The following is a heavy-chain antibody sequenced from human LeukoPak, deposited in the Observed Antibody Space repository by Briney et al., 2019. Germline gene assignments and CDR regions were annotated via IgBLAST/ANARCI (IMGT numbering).Heavy chain of an antibody. CDR1: GFIFDTYA. CDR3: ARDPPFSSGWSQNFFDF. CDR2: ISYDGGNE. Sequence: PGGSLRLSCTPSGFIFDTYAMHWVRQAPGKGLEWVALISYDGGNENYADSVKGRFTTSRDNSKNTLFLQMDSLRADDTAVYYCARDPPFSSGWSQNFFDFWGQGTPVTVSS. D-gene: IGHD6-19*01. J-gene: IGHJ4*02. V-gene: IGHV3-30*14.